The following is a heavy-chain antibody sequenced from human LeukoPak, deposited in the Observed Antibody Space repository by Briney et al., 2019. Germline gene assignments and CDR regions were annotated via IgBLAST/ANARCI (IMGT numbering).Heavy chain of an antibody. CDR2: INSDGSGT. CDR3: ARDRLTNDAFDI. D-gene: IGHD2-8*01. Sequence: GRSLRLSCAASGFTFNSYWMHWVRQAPGKGLVWVSRINSDGSGTSDADFVEGRFTISRDNSKNTLYLQMNSLRAEDTAMYYCARDRLTNDAFDIWGQGTMVTVSS. CDR1: GFTFNSYW. J-gene: IGHJ3*02. V-gene: IGHV3-74*01.